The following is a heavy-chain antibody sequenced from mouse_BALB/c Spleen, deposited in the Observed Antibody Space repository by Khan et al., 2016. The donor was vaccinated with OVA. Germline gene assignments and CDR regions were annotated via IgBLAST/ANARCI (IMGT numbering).Heavy chain of an antibody. Sequence: QVQLKESGPGLVAPSQSLSITCTISGFSLTNYGVHWVRQPPGKGLEWLVVIWSDGSTTYNSALKSRLSICKDNSKSQVFLKMNSLQTDDTAVYYCARQPYYQYYMMDYWGQGTSVTVSS. J-gene: IGHJ4*01. CDR2: IWSDGST. CDR1: GFSLTNYG. V-gene: IGHV2-6-1*01. CDR3: ARQPYYQYYMMDY. D-gene: IGHD2-12*01.